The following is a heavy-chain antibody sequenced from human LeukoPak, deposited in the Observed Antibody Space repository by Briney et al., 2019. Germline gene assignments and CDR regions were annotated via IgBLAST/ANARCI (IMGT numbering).Heavy chain of an antibody. CDR1: GFTFSKYW. D-gene: IGHD2-21*02. CDR3: AKYLRDSVYYFDS. CDR2: INTDGTVT. Sequence: GGSLRLSCAASGFTFSKYWMLWVRQAPGKGLESVSRINTDGTVTTYADSVKGRFTVSRDNADNTMFLQMNSVRDEDTAVYYCAKYLRDSVYYFDSWGQGTLVTVSS. J-gene: IGHJ4*02. V-gene: IGHV3-74*01.